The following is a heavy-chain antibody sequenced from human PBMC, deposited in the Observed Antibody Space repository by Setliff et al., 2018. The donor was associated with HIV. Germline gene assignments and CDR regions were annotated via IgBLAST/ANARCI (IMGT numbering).Heavy chain of an antibody. J-gene: IGHJ3*02. CDR2: MNRDGREK. CDR3: ARDPAFGAFDI. V-gene: IGHV3-7*04. CDR1: GFTFSSSW. Sequence: GESLTISCAASGFTFSSSWMTWVRQAPGRGLEYVAGMNRDGREKLYADSVKGRFSISRDNAKNSLYLQMSSLRTEDTAVHFCARDPAFGAFDIWGQGTMVTVSS. D-gene: IGHD3-10*01.